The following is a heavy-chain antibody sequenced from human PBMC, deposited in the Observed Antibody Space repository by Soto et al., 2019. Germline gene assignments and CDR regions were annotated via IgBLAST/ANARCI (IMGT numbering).Heavy chain of an antibody. J-gene: IGHJ4*02. CDR2: IIPIFGTP. CDR3: AGRCDGANCLAHFDY. CDR1: GGTFNNYV. D-gene: IGHD2-21*01. Sequence: SVKVSCKASGGTFNNYVINWVRQAPGQGLEWMAGIIPIFGTPNYAQKFQGRVTITADKSTSTAYMELNSLRSEDTAVYYCAGRCDGANCLAHFDYWGQGTLVTVSS. V-gene: IGHV1-69*06.